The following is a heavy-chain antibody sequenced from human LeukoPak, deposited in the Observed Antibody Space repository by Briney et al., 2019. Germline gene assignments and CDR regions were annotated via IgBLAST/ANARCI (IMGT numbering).Heavy chain of an antibody. Sequence: GASVKVSCKASGYTFTGHYMHWVRQAPGQGLEWMGIINPSAGGTSYAQKLQGRVTMTRDTSTSTVQLELSSLRSEDTAVYYCAKDGGDYEFDYWGQGTLVTVSS. CDR2: INPSAGGT. V-gene: IGHV1-46*04. CDR1: GYTFTGHY. D-gene: IGHD4-17*01. J-gene: IGHJ4*02. CDR3: AKDGGDYEFDY.